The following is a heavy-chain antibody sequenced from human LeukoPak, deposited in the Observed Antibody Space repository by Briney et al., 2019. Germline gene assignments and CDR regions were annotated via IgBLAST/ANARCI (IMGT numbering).Heavy chain of an antibody. V-gene: IGHV3-11*01. CDR3: ARRHDYGDS. Sequence: PGGTLRLSCAASGVSFRDYYMSWIRQAPGKGLEWVSYISSSGSTTYYADSVKGRFTISRDNAKNSLYLQMNGLRAEDAAVYFCARRHDYGDSWGQGTLVTVSS. CDR2: ISSSGSTT. CDR1: GVSFRDYY. J-gene: IGHJ4*02.